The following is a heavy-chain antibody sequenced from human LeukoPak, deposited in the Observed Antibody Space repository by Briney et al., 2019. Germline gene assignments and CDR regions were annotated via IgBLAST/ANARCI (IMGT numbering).Heavy chain of an antibody. V-gene: IGHV3-7*01. J-gene: IGHJ4*02. CDR3: ARERDGYNYGYYFDY. CDR1: GYTFTSYD. Sequence: SCKXSGYTFTSYDINWVRQAPGKGLEWVANIKQDGSDKYYVDSVKGRFTISRDNAKNSLYLQMNSLRAEDTAVYYCARERDGYNYGYYFDYWGQGTLVTVSS. D-gene: IGHD5-24*01. CDR2: IKQDGSDK.